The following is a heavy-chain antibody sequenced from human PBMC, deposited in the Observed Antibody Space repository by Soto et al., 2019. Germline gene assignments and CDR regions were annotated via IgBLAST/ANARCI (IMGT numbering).Heavy chain of an antibody. D-gene: IGHD2-21*02. CDR2: IWYDGSKK. Sequence: QVQLVESGGGVVQPGRSLRLSCAASGFTFSSYGMHWVRQAPGKGLEWVAVIWYDGSKKYYADSVKGRFTISRDNSKNTLYRQMNSLRAEDTAVYYCARVEQQLSVVTAFDYWGQGTLVTVSS. J-gene: IGHJ4*02. V-gene: IGHV3-33*01. CDR3: ARVEQQLSVVTAFDY. CDR1: GFTFSSYG.